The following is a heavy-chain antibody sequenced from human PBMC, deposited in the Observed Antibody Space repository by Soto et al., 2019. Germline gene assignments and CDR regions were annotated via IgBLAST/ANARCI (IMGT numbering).Heavy chain of an antibody. CDR2: IIPIFGTA. J-gene: IGHJ4*02. CDR1: GGTFSSYS. D-gene: IGHD1-26*01. CDR3: ARGGGREPGGIDS. Sequence: QVQLVQSGAEVKKPGSSVKVSCKASGGTFSSYSINWVRQAPGQGLEWMGEIIPIFGTANYAQKFQGRVTIAADESTRTAYMELGRLRSGETGVYYGARGGGREPGGIDSWGQGTLVTVSS. V-gene: IGHV1-69*01.